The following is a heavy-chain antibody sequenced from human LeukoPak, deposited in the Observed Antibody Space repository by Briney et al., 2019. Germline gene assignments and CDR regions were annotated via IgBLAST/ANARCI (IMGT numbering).Heavy chain of an antibody. V-gene: IGHV4-34*01. J-gene: IGHJ4*02. D-gene: IGHD2-2*01. CDR3: AANNPVVPAAMPLGY. CDR1: GGSFSGYY. CDR2: INHSGST. Sequence: PSETLSLTCAVYGGSFSGYYWRWIRQPPGKGLEWIGEINHSGSTNYNPSLKSRVTISVDTSKNQFSLKLSSVTAADTAVYYCAANNPVVPAAMPLGYWGQGTLVTVSS.